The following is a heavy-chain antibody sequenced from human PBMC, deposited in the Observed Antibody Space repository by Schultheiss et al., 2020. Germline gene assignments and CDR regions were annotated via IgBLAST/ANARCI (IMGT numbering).Heavy chain of an antibody. Sequence: SETLSLTCAVSGCSISSAYHWSWIRQPPGKGLEWIGEINHSGSTNYNPSLKSRVTISVDTSKNQFSLKLSSVTAADTAVYYCARLRKLQGIYYYYYYGMDVWGQGTTVNGYS. CDR2: INHSGST. D-gene: IGHD1-7*01. V-gene: IGHV4-34*01. J-gene: IGHJ6*02. CDR3: ARLRKLQGIYYYYYYGMDV. CDR1: GCSISSAYH.